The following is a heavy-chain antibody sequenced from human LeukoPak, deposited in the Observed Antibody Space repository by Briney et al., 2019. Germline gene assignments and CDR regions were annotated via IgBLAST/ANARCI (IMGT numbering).Heavy chain of an antibody. D-gene: IGHD1-1*01. CDR2: IYHRGGS. J-gene: IGHJ5*02. CDR3: AKAGTTGIHHWFDP. V-gene: IGHV4-38-2*01. Sequence: SETLSLTCVVSGYSISNDYYWGWIRQPPGKGLEWIGNIYHRGGSYYNPSLKSRVTILVDTSQDQFSLKLSLWTAPAPAVYYCAKAGTTGIHHWFDPWGQGNLVTVSS. CDR1: GYSISNDYY.